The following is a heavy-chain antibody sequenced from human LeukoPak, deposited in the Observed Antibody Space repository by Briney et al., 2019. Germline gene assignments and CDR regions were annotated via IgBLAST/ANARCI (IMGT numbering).Heavy chain of an antibody. J-gene: IGHJ4*02. CDR1: GFTFSSYG. V-gene: IGHV3-30*03. Sequence: PGGSLRLSCAASGFTFSSYGMHWVRQAPGKGLEWVAVISYDGSNKYYADSVKGRFTISRDNSKNTLYLQMNSLRAEDTAVYYCASEYSSSWYSEYYFDYWGQGTLVTVSS. CDR3: ASEYSSSWYSEYYFDY. D-gene: IGHD6-13*01. CDR2: ISYDGSNK.